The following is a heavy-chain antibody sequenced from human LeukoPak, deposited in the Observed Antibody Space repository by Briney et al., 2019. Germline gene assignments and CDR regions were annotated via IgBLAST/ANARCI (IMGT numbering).Heavy chain of an antibody. CDR1: GYTFTAYY. CDR3: AKVPPSITAAGNWLDP. Sequence: ASVKVSCKASGYTFTAYYIHWVRQAPGQGLEWMGRINPNTGGTNYAQKFQGRVTITRATTLTTAYMELSRLTSDDTAIYYCAKVPPSITAAGNWLDPWGQGALVTVSS. J-gene: IGHJ5*02. CDR2: INPNTGGT. D-gene: IGHD6-13*01. V-gene: IGHV1-2*06.